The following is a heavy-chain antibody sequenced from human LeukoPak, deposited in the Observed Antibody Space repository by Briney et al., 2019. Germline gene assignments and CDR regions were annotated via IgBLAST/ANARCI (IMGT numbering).Heavy chain of an antibody. CDR3: ARVDGSADY. V-gene: IGHV1-8*01. D-gene: IGHD1-26*01. J-gene: IGHJ4*02. Sequence: ASVRVSCKASGYTFTNYDINWVRQATGQGLEWMGWVNPKSGYTGYAQKFQGRVTISRDTSISTAYMPLSSLRSEDTAVHYCARVDGSADYWGQGTLVSVSS. CDR1: GYTFTNYD. CDR2: VNPKSGYT.